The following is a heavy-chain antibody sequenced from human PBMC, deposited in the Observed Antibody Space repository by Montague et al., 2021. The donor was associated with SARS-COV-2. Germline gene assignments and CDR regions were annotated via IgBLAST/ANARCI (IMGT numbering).Heavy chain of an antibody. D-gene: IGHD2-2*01. CDR2: IYYSGST. CDR1: GGSISSSSYY. CDR3: ARLKAPFCSSTSCYSASWIDP. V-gene: IGHV4-39*01. Sequence: SETLSLTCTVSGGSISSSSYYWGWIRQPPGKGLEWIGSIYYSGSTYYNPSLKSRVTISVDTSKNQFSLKLSSVTAADTAVYYCARLKAPFCSSTSCYSASWIDPWGRGTLVTVSS. J-gene: IGHJ5*02.